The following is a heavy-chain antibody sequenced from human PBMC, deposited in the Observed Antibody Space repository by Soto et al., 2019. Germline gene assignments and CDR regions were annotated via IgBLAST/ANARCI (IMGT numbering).Heavy chain of an antibody. V-gene: IGHV1-46*01. CDR3: ARDVAPRPNSGRINEYFHH. J-gene: IGHJ1*01. D-gene: IGHD6-19*01. CDR2: INPSGGST. Sequence: ASVKVSCKASGYTFTSYYMHWVRQAPGQGLEWMGIINPSGGSTSYAQKFQGRVTMTRDTSTSTVYMELSSLRSEDTAVYYCARDVAPRPNSGRINEYFHHWGQGTLVTVSS. CDR1: GYTFTSYY.